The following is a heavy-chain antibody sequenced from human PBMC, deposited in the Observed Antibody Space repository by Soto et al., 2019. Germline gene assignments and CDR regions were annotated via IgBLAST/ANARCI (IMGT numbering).Heavy chain of an antibody. CDR1: GFTVSTNY. D-gene: IGHD3-10*01. CDR2: INSGGTP. J-gene: IGHJ6*02. CDR3: AREKSTMIRGVRYGMDV. Sequence: EVQLVETGGGLIQPGGSLRLSCAASGFTVSTNYMSWVRQALGKGLKWVSLINSGGTPYYADSVKGRFTVSRDNSKNTLYLQMSSLRAEDTAVYYCAREKSTMIRGVRYGMDVWGQGTTVTVSS. V-gene: IGHV3-53*02.